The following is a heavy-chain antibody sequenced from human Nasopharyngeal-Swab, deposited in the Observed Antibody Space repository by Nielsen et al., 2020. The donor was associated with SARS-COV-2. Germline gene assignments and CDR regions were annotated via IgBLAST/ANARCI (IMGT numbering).Heavy chain of an antibody. J-gene: IGHJ6*03. D-gene: IGHD2-21*02. CDR2: VNHSGST. CDR1: GGSFSGYY. V-gene: IGHV4-34*01. CDR3: ARAGDLTAYYSYYMDV. Sequence: SETLSLTCAVYGGSFSGYYWSWIRQPPGKGLEWIGEVNHSGSTHYNPSLKSRVTISVDTSNNQFSLKPSSVTAADTALYYCARAGDLTAYYSYYMDVWGNGTTVTVSS.